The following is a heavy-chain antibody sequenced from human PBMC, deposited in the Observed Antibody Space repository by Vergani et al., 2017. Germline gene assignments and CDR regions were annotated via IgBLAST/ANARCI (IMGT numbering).Heavy chain of an antibody. Sequence: QVQLQESGPGLVKPSETLSLTCAVSGNSISSGYYWGWIRQPPGKGLEWIGSIYHSGSTYYNPSLKSRVTISVDTSKNQFSLKLSSVTAADTAVYYCARLGGYSGSYGAFDIWGQGTMVTVSS. CDR2: IYHSGST. CDR1: GNSISSGYY. V-gene: IGHV4-38-2*01. D-gene: IGHD1-26*01. J-gene: IGHJ3*02. CDR3: ARLGGYSGSYGAFDI.